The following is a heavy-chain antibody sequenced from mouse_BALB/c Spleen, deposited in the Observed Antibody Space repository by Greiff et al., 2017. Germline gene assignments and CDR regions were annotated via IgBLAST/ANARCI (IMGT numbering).Heavy chain of an antibody. CDR1: GFTFSSFG. D-gene: IGHD2-4*01. CDR2: ISSGSSTI. CDR3: ASGDYDGYFDY. Sequence: EVKLVESGGGLVQPGGSRKLSCAASGFTFSSFGMHCVRQAPEKGLEWVAYISSGSSTIYYADTVKGRFTISRDNPKNTLFLQMTSLRSEDTAMYYCASGDYDGYFDYWGQGTTLTVSS. V-gene: IGHV5-17*02. J-gene: IGHJ2*01.